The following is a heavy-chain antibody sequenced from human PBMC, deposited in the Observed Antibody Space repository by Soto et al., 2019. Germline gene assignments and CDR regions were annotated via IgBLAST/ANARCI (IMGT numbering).Heavy chain of an antibody. CDR1: GFTFSSYS. D-gene: IGHD3-16*02. J-gene: IGHJ4*02. CDR3: ARVGIWGSYRYFDY. CDR2: ISSSSSYI. V-gene: IGHV3-21*01. Sequence: PGGSLRLSCAASGFTFSSYSMNWVRQTPGKGLEWVSSISSSSSYIYYADSVKGRFTISRDNAKNSLYLQMNSLRAEDTAVYYCARVGIWGSYRYFDYWGQGTLVTVSS.